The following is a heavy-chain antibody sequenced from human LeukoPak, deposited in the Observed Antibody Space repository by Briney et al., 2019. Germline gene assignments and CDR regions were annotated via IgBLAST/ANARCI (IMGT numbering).Heavy chain of an antibody. J-gene: IGHJ4*02. CDR1: RYTFTGYY. CDR2: INPNSGGT. Sequence: ASVKLSCKASRYTFTGYYMHWVGQAHGQGLEWMGWINPNSGGTNYAQKFQGRVTMTRDTSISTAYMELSRLRSDDTAVYYCARDRTRTGYSSGWYHDYWGQGTLFTVSS. CDR3: ARDRTRTGYSSGWYHDY. V-gene: IGHV1-2*02. D-gene: IGHD6-19*01.